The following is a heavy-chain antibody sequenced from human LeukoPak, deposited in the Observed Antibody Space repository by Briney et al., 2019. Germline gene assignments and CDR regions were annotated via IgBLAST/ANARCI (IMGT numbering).Heavy chain of an antibody. CDR3: ARYDSSGYPIFDY. Sequence: GGSLRLSCATSGFIFSNYWMSWVRQAPGKGLEWVANIKLDGTEKYHVDFVKGRFTISRDNAKNSLYLQMNSLRAEDTAVYYCARYDSSGYPIFDYWGQGTLVTVSS. CDR2: IKLDGTEK. J-gene: IGHJ4*02. CDR1: GFIFSNYW. V-gene: IGHV3-7*02. D-gene: IGHD3-22*01.